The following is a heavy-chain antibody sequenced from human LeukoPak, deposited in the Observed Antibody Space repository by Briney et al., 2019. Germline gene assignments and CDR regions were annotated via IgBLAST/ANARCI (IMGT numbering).Heavy chain of an antibody. V-gene: IGHV3-66*01. D-gene: IGHD3-3*01. J-gene: IGHJ4*02. CDR2: IYSGGST. Sequence: PGGSLRLSCAASGFTVSSNYMSWVRQAPGKGLEWVSVIYSGGSTYYADSVKGRFTISRDNSKSTLYLQMNSLRAEDTAVYYCARSLSRDWSGYQFDYWGQGTLVTVSS. CDR3: ARSLSRDWSGYQFDY. CDR1: GFTVSSNY.